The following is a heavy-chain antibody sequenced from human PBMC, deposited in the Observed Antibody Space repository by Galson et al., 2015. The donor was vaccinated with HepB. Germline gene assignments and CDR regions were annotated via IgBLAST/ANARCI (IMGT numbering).Heavy chain of an antibody. V-gene: IGHV3-48*01. Sequence: SLRLSCAASGFTFSTYSMNWARQAPGRGLEWVSYISSSSSTIYYADSVRGRFTISRDNAKNSLYLQMNSLRAEDTAVYYCARDRNYIDYWGQGTLVTVSS. CDR3: ARDRNYIDY. CDR2: ISSSSSTI. J-gene: IGHJ4*02. CDR1: GFTFSTYS.